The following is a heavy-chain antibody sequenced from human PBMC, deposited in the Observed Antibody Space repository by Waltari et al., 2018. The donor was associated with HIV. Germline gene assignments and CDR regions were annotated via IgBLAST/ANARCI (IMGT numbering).Heavy chain of an antibody. CDR3: ARVGRSTGGGNY. D-gene: IGHD3-10*01. CDR1: GFTFSYPS. CDR2: SGKKANNYTT. J-gene: IGHJ4*02. V-gene: IGHV3-72*01. Sequence: VQRLESGGVLVQPGGSLSLACAAPGFTFSYPSMDAFGQASGKGLEWVGRSGKKANNYTTEYAASLKGRFTISRDDPCNSLYLQMNSLKTEDTAVYYCARVGRSTGGGNYWGQGTLVTVSS.